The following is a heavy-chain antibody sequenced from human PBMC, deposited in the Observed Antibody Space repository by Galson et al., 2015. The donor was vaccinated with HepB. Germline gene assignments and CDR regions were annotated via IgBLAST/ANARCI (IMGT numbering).Heavy chain of an antibody. J-gene: IGHJ4*02. D-gene: IGHD3-10*01. CDR1: GFTFSSYE. Sequence: SLRLSCAASGFTFSSYEMNWVRQAPGKGLEWVSYISSSGSTIYYADSVKGRFTISRDNAKNSLYLQMSSLRAEDTAVYYCARAIIGPGVDWGQGTLATASS. V-gene: IGHV3-48*03. CDR2: ISSSGSTI. CDR3: ARAIIGPGVD.